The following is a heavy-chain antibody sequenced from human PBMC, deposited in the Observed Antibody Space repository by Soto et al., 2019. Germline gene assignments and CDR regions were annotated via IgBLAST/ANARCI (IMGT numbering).Heavy chain of an antibody. J-gene: IGHJ4*02. V-gene: IGHV1-3*01. CDR1: GYTFTSYA. Sequence: QVQLVQSGAEVKKPGASVKVSCKASGYTFTSYAMHWVRQSPGHRLEWMGWINAGNGNTKYSQKFQGRVTITRDTSASTAYMELSSLRSEDTAVYYCAGTGGELLTDFDYWGQGTLVTVSS. CDR2: INAGNGNT. CDR3: AGTGGELLTDFDY. D-gene: IGHD1-26*01.